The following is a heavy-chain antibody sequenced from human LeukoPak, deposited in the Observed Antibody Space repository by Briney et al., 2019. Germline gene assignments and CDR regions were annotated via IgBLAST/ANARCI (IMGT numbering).Heavy chain of an antibody. Sequence: PSETLSLTCTVSGSSISRGSYSWGWIRQPPGKGLEWIGSIYYSGSTYYNPSLKSRVTISIDTSKIHFSLKLSSVTAADTAVYYCVRHEQLLWASFDPWGQGTLVTVSS. V-gene: IGHV4-39*01. CDR3: VRHEQLLWASFDP. CDR2: IYYSGST. J-gene: IGHJ5*02. CDR1: GSSISRGSYS. D-gene: IGHD3-10*01.